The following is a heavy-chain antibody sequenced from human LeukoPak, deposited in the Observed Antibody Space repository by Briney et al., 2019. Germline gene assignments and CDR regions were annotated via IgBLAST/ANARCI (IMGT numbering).Heavy chain of an antibody. Sequence: GGSLRLSCAASGFTFSYYYMRWIRQAPGKGLAWVSYISSSGSTIYYADSVKGRFTISRDNAKNSLYLQMNSLRAEDTAVYYCARAVAVEYRGAFDIWGQGTMVTVSS. V-gene: IGHV3-11*01. CDR2: ISSSGSTI. D-gene: IGHD2-2*01. J-gene: IGHJ3*02. CDR1: GFTFSYYY. CDR3: ARAVAVEYRGAFDI.